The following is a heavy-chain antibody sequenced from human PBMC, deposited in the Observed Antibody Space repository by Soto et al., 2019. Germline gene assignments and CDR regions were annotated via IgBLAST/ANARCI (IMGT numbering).Heavy chain of an antibody. CDR2: IRSKAYGGTT. J-gene: IGHJ4*02. CDR3: TRPGVVPAAATYY. V-gene: IGHV3-49*03. Sequence: PGGSLRLSCTASGFTFGDYAMSWFRQAPGKGLEWVGFIRSKAYGGTTEYAASVKGRFTISRDDSKSIAYLQMNSLKTEDTAVYYCTRPGVVPAAATYYWGQGTLVTVSS. CDR1: GFTFGDYA. D-gene: IGHD2-2*01.